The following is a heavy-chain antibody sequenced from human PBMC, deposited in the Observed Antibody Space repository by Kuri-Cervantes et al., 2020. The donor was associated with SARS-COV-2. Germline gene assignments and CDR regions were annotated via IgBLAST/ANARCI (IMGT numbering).Heavy chain of an antibody. D-gene: IGHD5-12*01. CDR3: TTDRLVDIRTFDY. CDR2: IKNKIDGGTT. Sequence: GGSLRLSCAAAGFTFSTAWMSWVRQAPGKGLEWVGRIKNKIDGGTTDYAAPVKGRFTISREDSKNTRDPQMNRLKTEDTAVYYCTTDRLVDIRTFDYWGQGTLVTVSS. CDR1: GFTFSTAW. V-gene: IGHV3-15*01. J-gene: IGHJ4*02.